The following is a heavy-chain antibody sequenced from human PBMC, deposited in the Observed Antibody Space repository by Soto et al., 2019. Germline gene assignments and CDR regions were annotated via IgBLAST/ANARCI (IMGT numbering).Heavy chain of an antibody. CDR2: INHSGST. CDR3: ARDKITGVFDY. CDR1: GGSFSGYY. D-gene: IGHD2-8*02. V-gene: IGHV4-34*01. Sequence: QVQLQQWGAGLLKPSEPLSLTCAVYGGSFSGYYWTWIRQPPGTGLEWIGEINHSGSTNYNPSLKSRVTISVDTSKNQFSLKLTSVTAADTAVYYCARDKITGVFDYWGQGTLVTVSS. J-gene: IGHJ4*02.